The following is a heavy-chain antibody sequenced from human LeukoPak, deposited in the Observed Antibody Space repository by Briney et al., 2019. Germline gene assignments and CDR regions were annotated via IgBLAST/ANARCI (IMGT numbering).Heavy chain of an antibody. D-gene: IGHD3-22*01. V-gene: IGHV1-46*01. Sequence: ASVKVSCKASGYTFSSYYMHWVRQAPGQGLEWMGIINPSGGSTKYAQKLQGRVTMTSDTSTSTVYMELSSLRSEDTAVYYCARDDSSGPQVYWGQGTLVTVCS. CDR2: INPSGGST. J-gene: IGHJ4*02. CDR1: GYTFSSYY. CDR3: ARDDSSGPQVY.